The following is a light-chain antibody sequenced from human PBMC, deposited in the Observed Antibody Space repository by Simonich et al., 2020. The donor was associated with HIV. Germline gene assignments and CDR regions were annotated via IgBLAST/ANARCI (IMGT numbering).Light chain of an antibody. Sequence: QSALTQPASVSVSPGQSITISCPGTSSDVGGYSYVSWFQQHPGKAPKLMIYDVSKRPSGVSNRFSGSKSGNTASLTISGLQAEDEADYYCSSYTSSNSVVFGGGTKLTVL. V-gene: IGLV2-14*01. CDR3: SSYTSSNSVV. CDR1: SSDVGGYSY. CDR2: DVS. J-gene: IGLJ2*01.